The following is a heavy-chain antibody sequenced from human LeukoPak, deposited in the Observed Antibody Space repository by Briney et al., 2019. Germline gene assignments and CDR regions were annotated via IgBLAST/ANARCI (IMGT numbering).Heavy chain of an antibody. V-gene: IGHV3-64*01. CDR3: AGASPAGFYEY. J-gene: IGHJ4*02. D-gene: IGHD3-9*01. CDR1: GFSFSSSA. Sequence: GGSLRLSCAASGFSFSSSAMHWVRQAPGKGLEYVSAITNNRGYTYYVNSVKGRFTISRDNSKNTLYLQMGSLRTEDTAVYYCAGASPAGFYEYWGQGTLVTVSS. CDR2: ITNNRGYT.